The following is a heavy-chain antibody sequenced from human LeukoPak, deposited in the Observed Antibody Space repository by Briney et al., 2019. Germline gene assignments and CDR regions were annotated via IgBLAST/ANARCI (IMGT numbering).Heavy chain of an antibody. CDR3: AREDGRGSFYDFWSGYYHYMDV. Sequence: SETLSLTCTVAGGSISSYYWSWIRQPPGKGLEWIGYIYYSGSTNYNPSLKSRVTISVDTSKNQFSLKLSSVTAADTAVYYCAREDGRGSFYDFWSGYYHYMDVWGKGTTVTVSS. D-gene: IGHD3-3*01. V-gene: IGHV4-59*12. CDR2: IYYSGST. CDR1: GGSISSYY. J-gene: IGHJ6*03.